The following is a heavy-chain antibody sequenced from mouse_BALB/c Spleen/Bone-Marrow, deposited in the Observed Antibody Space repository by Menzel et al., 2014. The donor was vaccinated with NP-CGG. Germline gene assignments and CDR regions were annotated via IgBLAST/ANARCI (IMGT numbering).Heavy chain of an antibody. V-gene: IGHV14-3*02. Sequence: VQLKESGAELVKPGASVKLSCTASGFNIKDTYMHWVKQRPEQGLEWIGRIDPANGNTKYDPKFQGKATITADTSSNTAYLQLSSLTFEDPAVYYCASYDSGYYFDYWAKAPLSQSPQ. CDR1: GFNIKDTY. CDR3: ASYDSGYYFDY. D-gene: IGHD2-4*01. CDR2: IDPANGNT. J-gene: IGHJ2*01.